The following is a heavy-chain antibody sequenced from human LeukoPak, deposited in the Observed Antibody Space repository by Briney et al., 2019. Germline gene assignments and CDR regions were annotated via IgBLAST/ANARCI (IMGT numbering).Heavy chain of an antibody. CDR3: ARGGYCSGGSCYQTKFDP. V-gene: IGHV1-18*01. Sequence: ASVKVSCKASGYTFTSYGISWVRQAPGQGLEWMGWISAYNGNTNYAQNLQGRVTMTIDTSTSTAYMELRSLRSDDTAVYYCARGGYCSGGSCYQTKFDPWGQGTLVTVSS. D-gene: IGHD2-15*01. CDR2: ISAYNGNT. CDR1: GYTFTSYG. J-gene: IGHJ5*02.